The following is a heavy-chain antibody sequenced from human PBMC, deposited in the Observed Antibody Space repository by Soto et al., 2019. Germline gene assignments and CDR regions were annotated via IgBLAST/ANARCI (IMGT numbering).Heavy chain of an antibody. D-gene: IGHD5-12*01. V-gene: IGHV3-33*01. J-gene: IGHJ4*02. CDR3: ARQPIVATTPFDY. CDR2: IWYDGSNK. CDR1: GFTFSSYG. Sequence: SLRLSCAASGFTFSSYGMHWVRQAPGKGLEWVAVIWYDGSNKYYADSVKGRFTISRDNSKNTLYLQMNSLRAEDTAVYYCARQPIVATTPFDYWGQGTLVTVS.